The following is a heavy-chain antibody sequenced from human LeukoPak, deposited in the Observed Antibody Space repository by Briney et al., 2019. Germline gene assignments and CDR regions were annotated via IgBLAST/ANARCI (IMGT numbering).Heavy chain of an antibody. CDR2: ISGSGGST. Sequence: GGSLRLSXAASGFTFSSYAMSWVRQAPGKGMEWVSAISGSGGSTYYADSVKGRFTISRDNSKNTLYLQMNSLRAEDTAVYYCAKNSAYSYGYYFDYWGQGTLVTVSS. CDR3: AKNSAYSYGYYFDY. J-gene: IGHJ4*02. V-gene: IGHV3-23*01. CDR1: GFTFSSYA. D-gene: IGHD5-18*01.